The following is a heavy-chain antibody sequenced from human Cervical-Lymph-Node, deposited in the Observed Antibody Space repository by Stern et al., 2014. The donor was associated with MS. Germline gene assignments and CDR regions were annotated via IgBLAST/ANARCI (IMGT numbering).Heavy chain of an antibody. D-gene: IGHD2/OR15-2a*01. CDR3: AKSFYRDHSPFYYGMDV. Sequence: QLQLQESGPGLVQPSATLSLTCTVSGGSVSNTSYFWGWIRQPPGKGLEWIGSLHYRGSRNFNPSLKSRVPISVDTSKNQFSLKVTSVTAADSAMYYCAKSFYRDHSPFYYGMDVWGQGTTVTVSS. J-gene: IGHJ6*02. CDR1: GGSVSNTSYF. CDR2: LHYRGSR. V-gene: IGHV4-39*01.